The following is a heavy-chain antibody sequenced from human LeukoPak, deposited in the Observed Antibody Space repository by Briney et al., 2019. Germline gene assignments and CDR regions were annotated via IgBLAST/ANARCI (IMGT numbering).Heavy chain of an antibody. CDR2: ISSRSKYI. J-gene: IGHJ3*02. Sequence: GGSLRLSCAASGFTFSSYSMNWVRQAPGKGLEWVSSISSRSKYIYHADSVKGRFTISRDDAKNSLYLQMNSLRAEDTAVYYCAKDLNRYNWNDDPGDAFDIWGQGTMVTVSS. D-gene: IGHD1-1*01. V-gene: IGHV3-21*01. CDR3: AKDLNRYNWNDDPGDAFDI. CDR1: GFTFSSYS.